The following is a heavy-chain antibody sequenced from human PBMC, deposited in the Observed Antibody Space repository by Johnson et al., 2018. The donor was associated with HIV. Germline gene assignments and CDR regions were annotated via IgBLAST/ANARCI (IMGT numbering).Heavy chain of an antibody. J-gene: IGHJ3*02. CDR3: ARARTTVTILDAFDI. CDR2: ISSKGGST. CDR1: GFTFSSYV. Sequence: VQLVESGGGVVQPGRSLRLSCEASGFTFSSYVMHWVRQAPGKGLEYVSGISSKGGSTYYANSVKGRFTIPRDNSKNTLYLQMGSLRAEDMAVYYCARARTTVTILDAFDIWGQGTMVTVSS. V-gene: IGHV3-64*01. D-gene: IGHD4-17*01.